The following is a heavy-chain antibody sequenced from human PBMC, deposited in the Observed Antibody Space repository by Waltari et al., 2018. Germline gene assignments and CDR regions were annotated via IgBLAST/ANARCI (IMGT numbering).Heavy chain of an antibody. Sequence: VQLQESGPGLVKPSETLSPTCTVSGYSISSGYYWGWIRQPPGKGLEWIGSIYHSGSTYYNPSLKSRVTISVDTSKNQFSLKLSSVTAADTAVYYCARVGRVYGMDVWGQGTTVTVSS. CDR2: IYHSGST. J-gene: IGHJ6*02. CDR1: GYSISSGYY. V-gene: IGHV4-38-2*02. CDR3: ARVGRVYGMDV.